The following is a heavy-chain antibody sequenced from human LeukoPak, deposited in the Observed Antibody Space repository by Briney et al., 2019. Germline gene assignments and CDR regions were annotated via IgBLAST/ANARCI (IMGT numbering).Heavy chain of an antibody. V-gene: IGHV4-4*07. Sequence: SETLSLTCTVSGGSISSYYWSWIRQPAGKGLEWIGRVYATGSTNYNPSLSSRVTLSIDTSKNQFSLKLSSVTAADTAVYYCAKMFNADVYFEYWGQGILVTVSS. CDR3: AKMFNADVYFEY. D-gene: IGHD2-2*01. J-gene: IGHJ4*02. CDR2: VYATGST. CDR1: GGSISSYY.